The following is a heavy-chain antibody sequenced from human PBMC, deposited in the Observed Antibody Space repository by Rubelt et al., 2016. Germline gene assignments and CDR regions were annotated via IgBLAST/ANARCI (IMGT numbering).Heavy chain of an antibody. CDR2: ISDYNGNT. D-gene: IGHD4-17*01. J-gene: IGHJ4*02. V-gene: IGHV1-18*01. CDR1: GYTFPSYG. Sequence: QVQLVQSGAEVKKPGASVKVSCKASGYTFPSYGISWVRQAPGQGLDWMGWISDYNGNTNYALKLRGRVTMTTHTYMSTAYMELGSLRSDDTAVYYCARERDDYGDYWGQGTLVTVSS. CDR3: ARERDDYGDY.